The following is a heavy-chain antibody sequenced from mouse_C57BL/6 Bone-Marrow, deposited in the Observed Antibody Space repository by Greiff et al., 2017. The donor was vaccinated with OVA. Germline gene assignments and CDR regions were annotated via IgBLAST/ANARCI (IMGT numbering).Heavy chain of an antibody. Sequence: EVKLVESGGDLVKPGGSLKLSCAASGFTFSSYGMSWVRQTPDKRLEWVATISSGGSYTYYPDSVKVRFTISRDNAKNTLYLQMSSLKSEDTAMYYCARHGDYGSFFDYWGQGTTLTVSS. CDR2: ISSGGSYT. D-gene: IGHD1-1*01. V-gene: IGHV5-6*01. CDR1: GFTFSSYG. J-gene: IGHJ2*01. CDR3: ARHGDYGSFFDY.